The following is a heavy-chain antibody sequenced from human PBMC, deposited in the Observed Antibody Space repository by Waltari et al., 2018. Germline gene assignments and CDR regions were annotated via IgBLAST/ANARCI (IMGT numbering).Heavy chain of an antibody. D-gene: IGHD6-13*01. J-gene: IGHJ5*02. CDR3: ATGGGDLIAAAGDNWFAP. V-gene: IGHV1-46*01. CDR1: GSSFTSYY. Sequence: QVQLVQSGAAVKQPGASVTVSCRACGSSFTSYYMNWVRQAPGQGLEWMGIINPSGGSTSYAQKFQVRVTMTRDTSTSTVYMELSSLRSEDPAVYYCATGGGDLIAAAGDNWFAPWGQGTLVTVSS. CDR2: INPSGGST.